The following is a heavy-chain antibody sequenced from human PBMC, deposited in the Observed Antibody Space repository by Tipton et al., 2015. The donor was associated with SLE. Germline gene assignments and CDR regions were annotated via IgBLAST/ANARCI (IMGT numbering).Heavy chain of an antibody. V-gene: IGHV4-30-2*01. Sequence: TLSLTCTVSGGSISSGDYSWSWIRQPPGKGLEWIGYIYHSGSTYYNPSLKSRVTISVDRSKNQFSLKLSSVTAADTAVYYCARGGDILTGYNPIWGQGTLVTVSS. D-gene: IGHD3-9*01. CDR2: IYHSGST. CDR1: GGSISSGDYS. CDR3: ARGGDILTGYNPI. J-gene: IGHJ4*02.